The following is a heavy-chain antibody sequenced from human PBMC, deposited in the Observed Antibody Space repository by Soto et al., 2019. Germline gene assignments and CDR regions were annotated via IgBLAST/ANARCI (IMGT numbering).Heavy chain of an antibody. CDR2: IISSSSTI. V-gene: IGHV3-48*02. D-gene: IGHD3-10*01. J-gene: IGHJ4*02. Sequence: PGGSLRLSCAASGFTFSSYSMNWVRQAPGKGLEWVSYIISSSSTIYYADSVKGRFTISRYNAKNSLFLQMNSLRDEDTAVYYCARDRTYGSGTYYNSYYFDCWGQGTLVTVSS. CDR3: ARDRTYGSGTYYNSYYFDC. CDR1: GFTFSSYS.